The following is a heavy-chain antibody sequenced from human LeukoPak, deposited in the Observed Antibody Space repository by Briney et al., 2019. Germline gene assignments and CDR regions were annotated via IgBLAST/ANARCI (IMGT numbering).Heavy chain of an antibody. J-gene: IGHJ5*02. CDR3: ARVEDAWFDP. Sequence: SSETLSLTRTVSGGSISSYYWSWIRQPPGKGLEWIGYIYYSGSTNYNPSLKSRVTISVDTSKNQFSLKLSSVTAADTAVYYCARVEDAWFDPWGQGTLVTVSS. V-gene: IGHV4-59*01. CDR1: GGSISSYY. CDR2: IYYSGST.